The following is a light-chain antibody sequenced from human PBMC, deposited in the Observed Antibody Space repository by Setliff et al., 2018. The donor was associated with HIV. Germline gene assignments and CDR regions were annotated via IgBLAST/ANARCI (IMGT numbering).Light chain of an antibody. V-gene: IGLV1-40*01. Sequence: EPGQRVTISCTGSSSNFGAGYDVSWYQQLPGTAPKVLIYGNSYRPSGVPDRFSGSKSGTSASLAIAGLQAEDEADYYCQSYDTTLSEYVFGPGTKVTVL. CDR2: GNS. CDR3: QSYDTTLSEYV. J-gene: IGLJ1*01. CDR1: SSNFGAGYD.